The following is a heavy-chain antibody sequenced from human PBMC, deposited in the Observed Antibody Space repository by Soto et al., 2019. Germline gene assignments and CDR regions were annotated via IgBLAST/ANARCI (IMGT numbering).Heavy chain of an antibody. D-gene: IGHD1-1*01. V-gene: IGHV1-69*12. Sequence: QVQLEQSGAEVKKPGSSVKVSCKASGGTFRNSAISWVRQAPGQGLEWMGGIMPIFRTPDYAHKFQGRVTITADDSTSTAYMELSGLRSDDTAVYYCARDNDRPQLGGNYYYILDVWGHGTTVTVSS. CDR1: GGTFRNSA. CDR3: ARDNDRPQLGGNYYYILDV. J-gene: IGHJ6*02. CDR2: IMPIFRTP.